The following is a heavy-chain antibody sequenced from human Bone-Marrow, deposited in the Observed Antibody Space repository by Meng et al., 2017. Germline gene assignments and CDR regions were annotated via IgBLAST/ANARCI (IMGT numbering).Heavy chain of an antibody. CDR2: ISSSGSTI. Sequence: GESLKISCAASGFTFSDYYMSWIRQAPGKGLEWVSYISSSGSTIYYADSVKGRFTISRDNAKTSLYLQMNSMRAEDTAVYYCARAIKKGMYGYCSGGSCYTLGFDYWGQGTLVTVSS. V-gene: IGHV3-11*01. CDR3: ARAIKKGMYGYCSGGSCYTLGFDY. CDR1: GFTFSDYY. J-gene: IGHJ4*02. D-gene: IGHD2-15*01.